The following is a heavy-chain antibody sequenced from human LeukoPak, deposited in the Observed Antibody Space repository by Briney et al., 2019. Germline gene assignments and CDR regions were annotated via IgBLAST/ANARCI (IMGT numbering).Heavy chain of an antibody. J-gene: IGHJ4*02. CDR1: GFTFSAYS. CDR3: ARVGVVQGSYYFDY. D-gene: IGHD2-15*01. CDR2: TRNKPNSYTT. V-gene: IGHV3-72*01. Sequence: GGSLRLSCAASGFTFSAYSMTWVRQAPGKGLEWVGRTRNKPNSYTTEYAASVKGRFTISRDDSKNSLYLQMNSLKTEDTAVYYCARVGVVQGSYYFDYWGQGTLVTVSS.